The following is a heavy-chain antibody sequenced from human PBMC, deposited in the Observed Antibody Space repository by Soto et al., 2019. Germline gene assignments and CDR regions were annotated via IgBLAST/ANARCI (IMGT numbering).Heavy chain of an antibody. Sequence: SETLSLTCTVSGGSVSSGSYYWSWLRQPTGKGLEWIGYIYYSGSTNYNPSLKSRVTISADTSKNQFYLTLSSVTAAATAVYSYSREYGKWAGPVYWGQGTLVTVSS. CDR1: GGSVSSGSYY. D-gene: IGHD1-26*01. V-gene: IGHV4-61*01. J-gene: IGHJ4*02. CDR2: IYYSGST. CDR3: SREYGKWAGPVY.